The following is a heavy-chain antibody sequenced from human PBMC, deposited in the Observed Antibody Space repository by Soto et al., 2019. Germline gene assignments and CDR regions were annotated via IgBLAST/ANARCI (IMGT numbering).Heavy chain of an antibody. Sequence: EVQLVETGGGLIQPGGSLRLSCAASGFTVSSNYMSWVRQAPGKGLEWVSVIYSGGSTYYADSVKGRFTISRDNSKNTRYLQMNSLRAEDTAVYYCARESVVAATYYYYYGMDVWGQGTTVTVSS. D-gene: IGHD2-15*01. V-gene: IGHV3-53*02. CDR2: IYSGGST. CDR1: GFTVSSNY. J-gene: IGHJ6*02. CDR3: ARESVVAATYYYYYGMDV.